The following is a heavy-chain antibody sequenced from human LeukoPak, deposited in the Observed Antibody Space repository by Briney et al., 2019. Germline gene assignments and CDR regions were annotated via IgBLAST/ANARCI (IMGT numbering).Heavy chain of an antibody. V-gene: IGHV3-23*01. CDR1: GFTFSSYP. CDR3: AKSGYNRFDY. D-gene: IGHD5-24*01. Sequence: GGSLRLSCAASGFTFSSYPMSWVRQAPGKGLEWVSSISGSGSGGSTYYADSVKGRFTISRDNSKNTLYLQMNSLIAEDTAVYYCAKSGYNRFDYWGQGTRVTVSS. J-gene: IGHJ4*02. CDR2: ISGSGSGGST.